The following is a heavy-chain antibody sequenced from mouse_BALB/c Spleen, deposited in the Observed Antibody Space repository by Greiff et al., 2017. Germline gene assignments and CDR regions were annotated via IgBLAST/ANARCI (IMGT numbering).Heavy chain of an antibody. Sequence: VQLKQSGAELVKPGASVKMSCTASGFTIKDTYMHWVKQRPEQGLEWIGRIDPANGNTKYDPKFQGKATKTADTSSNRAYLQLSSLTSEDTAVYYCARLDGFDYWGQGTTRTVSS. CDR1: GFTIKDTY. CDR3: ARLDGFDY. D-gene: IGHD1-1*01. J-gene: IGHJ2*01. V-gene: IGHV14-3*02. CDR2: IDPANGNT.